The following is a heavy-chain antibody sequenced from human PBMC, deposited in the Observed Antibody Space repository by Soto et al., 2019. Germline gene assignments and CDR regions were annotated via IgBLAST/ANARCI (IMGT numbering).Heavy chain of an antibody. D-gene: IGHD4-17*01. V-gene: IGHV3-33*01. J-gene: IGHJ2*01. CDR1: GFTFSSYG. CDR3: ARAAGPPTHYGDDRPYSYFDL. CDR2: IWYDGSNK. Sequence: QVQLVESGGGVVQPGRSLSLSCAASGFTFSSYGLHWVRQAPGKGLEWVAVIWYDGSNKYYADSVKGRFTISRDNSKNTLYLQMNSLRAEDTAVYYCARAAGPPTHYGDDRPYSYFDLWGRGTLVTVSS.